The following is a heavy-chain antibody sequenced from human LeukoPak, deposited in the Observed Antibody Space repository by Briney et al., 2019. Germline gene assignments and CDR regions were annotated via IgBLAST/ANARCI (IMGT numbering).Heavy chain of an antibody. J-gene: IGHJ4*02. Sequence: GGSLRLSCAAPGFTFSSYSMNWVRQAPGKGLEWVSSISSSSSYIYYADSVKGRFTISRDNAKNSLYLQMNSLRAEDTAVYYCAREVIAVAGSRFDYWGQGTLVTVSP. CDR3: AREVIAVAGSRFDY. D-gene: IGHD6-19*01. CDR1: GFTFSSYS. CDR2: ISSSSSYI. V-gene: IGHV3-21*01.